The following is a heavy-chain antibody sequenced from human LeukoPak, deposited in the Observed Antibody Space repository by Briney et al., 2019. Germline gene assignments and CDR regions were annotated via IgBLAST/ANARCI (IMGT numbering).Heavy chain of an antibody. D-gene: IGHD5-24*01. J-gene: IGHJ3*02. CDR3: ARIRDGYNDAYDI. CDR2: INPGGDNT. CDR1: GYTFTNYY. Sequence: ASVNVSCKASGYTFTNYYIHWVRQAPGQGLEWMGLINPGGDNTDYAQNFQGRVTMNRDTSTSTVYMGLSSLRSEDTAVYYCARIRDGYNDAYDIWGQGTMVTVSS. V-gene: IGHV1-46*01.